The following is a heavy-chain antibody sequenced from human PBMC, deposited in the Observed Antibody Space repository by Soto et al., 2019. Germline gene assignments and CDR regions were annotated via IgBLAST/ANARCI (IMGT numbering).Heavy chain of an antibody. Sequence: GGSLSLSCAASGFTFSSYGMHWVRQAPGKGLEWVAVISYDGSNKYYADSVKGRFTISRDNSKNTLYLQMNSLRAEDTAVYYCAKDLANGGNSNVFRYYYYYYGMDVWGQGTTVTVSS. CDR1: GFTFSSYG. CDR2: ISYDGSNK. J-gene: IGHJ6*02. D-gene: IGHD2-21*02. CDR3: AKDLANGGNSNVFRYYYYYYGMDV. V-gene: IGHV3-30*18.